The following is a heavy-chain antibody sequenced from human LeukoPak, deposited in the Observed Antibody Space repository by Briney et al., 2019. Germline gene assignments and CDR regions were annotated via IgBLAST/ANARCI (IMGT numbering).Heavy chain of an antibody. CDR1: GFTFSNAW. J-gene: IGHJ4*02. D-gene: IGHD2-2*01. V-gene: IGHV3-30*02. CDR3: AKDPCTSCTPYYFDY. Sequence: GGSLRLSCAASGFTFSNAWMSWVRQAPGKGLEWVAFIRYDGSNKYYADSVKGRFTISRDNSKNTLYLQMNSLRAEDTAVYYCAKDPCTSCTPYYFDYWGQGTLVTVSS. CDR2: IRYDGSNK.